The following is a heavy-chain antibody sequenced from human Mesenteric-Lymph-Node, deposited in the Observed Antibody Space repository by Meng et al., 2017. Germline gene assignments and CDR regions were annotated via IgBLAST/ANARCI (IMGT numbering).Heavy chain of an antibody. CDR3: ARDWTFTD. CDR2: INEVDPGT. J-gene: IGHJ4*02. CDR1: GFTSSTYA. V-gene: IGHV3-23*01. Sequence: GESLKISCAASGFTSSTYAMTWVRQGPGKGLEWVSSINEVDPGTHYADSVKGRFTISRDNSKNTMYLQMNSLRAEDTAVYYCARDWTFTDWGQGTLVTVSS. D-gene: IGHD3/OR15-3a*01.